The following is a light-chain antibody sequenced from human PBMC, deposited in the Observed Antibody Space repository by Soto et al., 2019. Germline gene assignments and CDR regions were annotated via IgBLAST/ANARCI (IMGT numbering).Light chain of an antibody. CDR2: WAS. J-gene: IGKJ1*01. V-gene: IGKV4-1*01. CDR3: QQYYRTPPT. CDR1: QSVLYSPNNKNS. Sequence: DIVMTQSPDSLAVSLGERATINCKSSQSVLYSPNNKNSLAWYQQKPGQPPKLFIYWASIRESGVPDRFSGSGSETDFTLTISSLQAEDVAVYYCQQYYRTPPTFGQVTKVEIK.